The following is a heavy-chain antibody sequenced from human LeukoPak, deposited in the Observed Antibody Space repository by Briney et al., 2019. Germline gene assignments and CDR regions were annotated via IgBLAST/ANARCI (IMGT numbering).Heavy chain of an antibody. V-gene: IGHV3-74*01. J-gene: IGHJ4*02. CDR1: GITFSTYW. D-gene: IGHD6-19*01. CDR3: ARGGSSAWASFDN. Sequence: GGSLRLSCAASGITFSTYWMHWVRQAPGKGLVWVSRINGDGSSTTYADSVEGRFSISRDSAKNTLILQMNSLRAEDTAVYYCARGGSSAWASFDNWGQGTLVTVSS. CDR2: INGDGSST.